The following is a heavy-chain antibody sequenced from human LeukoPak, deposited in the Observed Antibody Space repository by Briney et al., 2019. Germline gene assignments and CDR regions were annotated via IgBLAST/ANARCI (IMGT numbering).Heavy chain of an antibody. CDR1: GGTFSSYA. CDR3: AGKDYDYVWGSYRGTHYFDY. V-gene: IGHV1-69*01. CDR2: IISIFGTA. J-gene: IGHJ4*02. Sequence: ASVKVSXKASGGTFSSYAISWVRQAPGQGLEWMGGIISIFGTANYAQKFQGRVTITADESTSTAYMELSSLRSEDTAVYYCAGKDYDYVWGSYRGTHYFDYWGQGTLVTVSS. D-gene: IGHD3-16*02.